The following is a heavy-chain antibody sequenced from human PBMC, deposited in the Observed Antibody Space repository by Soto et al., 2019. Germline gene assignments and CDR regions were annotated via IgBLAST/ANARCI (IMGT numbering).Heavy chain of an antibody. V-gene: IGHV1-8*01. CDR3: ARDLAGRIDY. Sequence: ALVKVSCKASGYTFTSYDINWVRQATGQGLEWMGWMEPNSANTGYAQKFQGRVTMTRNTSISTAYMELSSLRSEDTAVYYCARDLAGRIDYWGQGTLVTVSS. J-gene: IGHJ4*02. CDR1: GYTFTSYD. CDR2: MEPNSANT. D-gene: IGHD6-25*01.